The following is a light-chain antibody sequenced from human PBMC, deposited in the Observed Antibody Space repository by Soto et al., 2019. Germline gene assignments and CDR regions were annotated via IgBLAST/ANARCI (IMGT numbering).Light chain of an antibody. J-gene: IGKJ1*01. CDR1: QGVSSSY. CDR2: DAS. V-gene: IGKV3-20*01. CDR3: WLYGNPPT. Sequence: EMVLTQSPGPLPLSPGERATLSCRSSQGVSSSYLAWYHQKPGQAPRLLIEDASNRATGIPDRFIGSGSGTDFSLNISRLEPEDFGVDYCWLYGNPPTFGQGTRVEIK.